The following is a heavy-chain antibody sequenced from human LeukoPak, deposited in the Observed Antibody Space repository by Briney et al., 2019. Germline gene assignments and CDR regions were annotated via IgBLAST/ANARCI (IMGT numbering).Heavy chain of an antibody. J-gene: IGHJ1*01. CDR2: IYYSGST. D-gene: IGHD6-19*01. Sequence: SETLSLTCTVSGGSISSYYWNWIRQPPGKGLEWIGYIYYSGSTNYNPSLKSRVTISVDTSKNQFSLKLSSVTAADTAVYYYARGGWYPESFQHWGQGALVTVSS. CDR1: GGSISSYY. V-gene: IGHV4-59*01. CDR3: ARGGWYPESFQH.